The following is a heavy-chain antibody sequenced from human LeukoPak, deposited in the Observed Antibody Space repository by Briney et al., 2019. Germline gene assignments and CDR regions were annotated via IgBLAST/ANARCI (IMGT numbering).Heavy chain of an antibody. V-gene: IGHV3-30*07. D-gene: IGHD6-13*01. J-gene: IGHJ4*02. CDR1: GFTLSSYA. CDR2: ISYDGSNK. CDR3: AKGGSSWFLPY. Sequence: GGSLILSCAASGFTLSSYAMHWVRQAPGKGLESVAVISYDGSNKYYADSVKGRFTITRDNSKNTLYLQMNSLRDEDTAVYYCAKGGSSWFLPYWGRGTLVTVSS.